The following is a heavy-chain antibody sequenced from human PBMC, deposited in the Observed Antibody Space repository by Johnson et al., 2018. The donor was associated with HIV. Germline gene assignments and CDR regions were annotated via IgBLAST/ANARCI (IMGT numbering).Heavy chain of an antibody. CDR2: IYSGGST. V-gene: IGHV3-53*01. CDR3: ARTSLEWLLFAFDI. CDR1: GFTVSSNY. J-gene: IGHJ3*02. Sequence: MQLAESGGGVVQPGGSLRLSCAASGFTVSSNYMSWVRQAPGKGLEWVSVIYSGGSTYYADSVKGRFTISRDNSKNTLYLQMNSLRAEDTAVYYCARTSLEWLLFAFDIWGQGTMVTVSS. D-gene: IGHD3-3*01.